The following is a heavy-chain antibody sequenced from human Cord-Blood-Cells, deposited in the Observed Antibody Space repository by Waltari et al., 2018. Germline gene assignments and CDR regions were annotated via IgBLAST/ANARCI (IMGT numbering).Heavy chain of an antibody. J-gene: IGHJ4*02. V-gene: IGHV4-34*01. Sequence: GELNHSGSTNYNPSLKSRVTISVDTSKNQFSLKLSSVTAADTAVYYCASSGVAAAGKYYFDYWGQGTLVTVSS. CDR3: ASSGVAAAGKYYFDY. CDR2: LNHSGST. D-gene: IGHD6-13*01.